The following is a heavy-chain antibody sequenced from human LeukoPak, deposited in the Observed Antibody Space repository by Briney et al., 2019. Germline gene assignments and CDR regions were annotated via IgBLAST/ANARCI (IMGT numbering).Heavy chain of an antibody. Sequence: PSETLSLTCTVSGGSISSYYWSWIRQPPGKGLEWIGYIYYSGSTNYNPPLKSRVTISVDTSKNQFSLKLSSVTAADTAVYYCARMLPAPYYFDYWGQGTLVTVSS. V-gene: IGHV4-59*08. CDR1: GGSISSYY. CDR3: ARMLPAPYYFDY. D-gene: IGHD2-2*01. CDR2: IYYSGST. J-gene: IGHJ4*02.